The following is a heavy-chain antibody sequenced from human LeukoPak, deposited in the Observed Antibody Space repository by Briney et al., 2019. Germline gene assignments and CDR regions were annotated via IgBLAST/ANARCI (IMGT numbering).Heavy chain of an antibody. J-gene: IGHJ4*02. CDR2: IKQDGSEK. CDR3: ARDRGFWSLDY. Sequence: PGGSLRLSCAASGFTFSSYWMSWVRQASGKGLEWVANIKQDGSEKYYVDSVKGRFTISRDNAKNSLYLQMNSLRAEDTAVYYCARDRGFWSLDYWGQGTLVTVSS. D-gene: IGHD3-3*01. V-gene: IGHV3-7*01. CDR1: GFTFSSYW.